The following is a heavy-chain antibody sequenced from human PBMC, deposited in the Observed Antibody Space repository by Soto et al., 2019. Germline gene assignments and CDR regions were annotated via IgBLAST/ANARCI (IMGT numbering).Heavy chain of an antibody. Sequence: PGGSLRLSCAASGFTFSSYSMNWVRQAPGKGLEWVSYISSSSSTIYYADSVKGRFTISRDNAKNSLYLQMNSLRAEDTAVYYCARAPLPLWFGELLRGMDVWGQGTTVTVSS. J-gene: IGHJ6*02. D-gene: IGHD3-10*01. V-gene: IGHV3-48*01. CDR2: ISSSSSTI. CDR1: GFTFSSYS. CDR3: ARAPLPLWFGELLRGMDV.